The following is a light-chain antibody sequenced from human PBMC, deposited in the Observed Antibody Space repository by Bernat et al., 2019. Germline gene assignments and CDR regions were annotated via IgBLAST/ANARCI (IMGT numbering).Light chain of an antibody. V-gene: IGLV2-8*01. CDR2: EVH. J-gene: IGLJ1*01. CDR1: NDVGAYNY. Sequence: QSALTQPPSASGSPGQSVTLSCTGNDVGAYNYVSWYQQYPGKAPKLIIYEVHKRPSGVPDRFSGSKSGNTAFLTVSGLQAEDEADYYCSSNVGLSNYLFGGGTQVTVL. CDR3: SSNVGLSNYL.